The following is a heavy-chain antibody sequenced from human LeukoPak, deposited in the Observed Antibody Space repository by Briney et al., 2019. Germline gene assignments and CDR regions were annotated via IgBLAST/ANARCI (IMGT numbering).Heavy chain of an antibody. CDR1: GFTFSSCI. Sequence: GGSLRLSCAASGFTFSSCIMNWVRQAPGKRLKWVSSISSSSSYRSYADSVKGRLTIYRDNAKDSLYLQMNSLRAEDTAVYYCAREDRVLGIFDSWGQGTLVTVSS. CDR2: ISSSSSYR. CDR3: AREDRVLGIFDS. D-gene: IGHD3-16*01. V-gene: IGHV3-21*01. J-gene: IGHJ4*02.